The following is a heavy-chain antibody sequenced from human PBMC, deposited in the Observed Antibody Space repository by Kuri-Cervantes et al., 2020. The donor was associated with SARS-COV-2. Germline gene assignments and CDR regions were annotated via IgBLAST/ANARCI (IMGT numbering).Heavy chain of an antibody. J-gene: IGHJ4*02. V-gene: IGHV1-2*02. D-gene: IGHD6-19*01. CDR1: GYTFTGYY. CDR3: ALAVAGTRALRY. CDR2: INPNSGGT. Sequence: ASVKVSCKASGYTFTGYYMHWVRQAPGKGLEWMGCINPNSGGTNYAQKFQGRVTMPRDTSISTAYMELRSLRSDDTAVYYCALAVAGTRALRYWGQGTLVTVSS.